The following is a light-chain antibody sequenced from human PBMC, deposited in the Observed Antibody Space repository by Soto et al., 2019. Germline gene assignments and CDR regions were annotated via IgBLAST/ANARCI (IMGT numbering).Light chain of an antibody. J-gene: IGKJ1*01. V-gene: IGKV3-20*01. CDR2: GAS. CDR3: HQSGSSPRT. Sequence: EIVLTQSPGTLSLSPGERATLSCRASQSVTSNYLAWYQQKPGQAPRLLIYGASSRATGIPDRFSGSGSGTDFTLTISRLEPEDFAVYYCHQSGSSPRTFGQGTKVEIK. CDR1: QSVTSNY.